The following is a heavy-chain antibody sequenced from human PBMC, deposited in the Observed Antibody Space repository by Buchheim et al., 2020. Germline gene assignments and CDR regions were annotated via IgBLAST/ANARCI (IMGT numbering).Heavy chain of an antibody. D-gene: IGHD6-19*01. V-gene: IGHV1-3*01. CDR2: INAGNGNT. CDR3: ARVPGVAVAGTRDYYYGMDV. J-gene: IGHJ6*02. CDR1: GYTFTSYA. Sequence: QVQLVQSGAEVKKPGASVKVSCKASGYTFTSYAMHWVRQAPGQRLEWMGWINAGNGNTKYSQKFQGRVTITRDTSASTAYMELSSLRSEDTAVYYCARVPGVAVAGTRDYYYGMDVWGQGTT.